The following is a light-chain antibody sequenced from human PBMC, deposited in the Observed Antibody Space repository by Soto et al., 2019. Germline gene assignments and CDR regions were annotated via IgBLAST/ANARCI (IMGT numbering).Light chain of an antibody. V-gene: IGLV7-43*01. Sequence: QAVVTQEPSLTVSPGGTVTLTCASSTGAVTSGYYPNWFQQKPGQAPRALIDSTSNKHSWTPARFSGSLLGGKAALTLSGVQPEDEAEYYCLLYYGGAQLGVFGGGTKVTVL. CDR2: STS. CDR1: TGAVTSGYY. CDR3: LLYYGGAQLGV. J-gene: IGLJ2*01.